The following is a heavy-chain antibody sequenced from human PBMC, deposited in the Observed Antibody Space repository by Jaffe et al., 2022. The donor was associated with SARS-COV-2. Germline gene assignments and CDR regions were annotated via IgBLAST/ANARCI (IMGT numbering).Heavy chain of an antibody. V-gene: IGHV3-53*02. D-gene: IGHD2-15*01. CDR1: GFTVSSNY. CDR3: ARGYCSGGSCYPVWFDL. J-gene: IGHJ5*02. Sequence: EVQLVETGGGLIQPGGSLRLSCVASGFTVSSNYMSWVRQAPGKGLEWVSVIYSGGSTHYADSVKGRFTFSRDNSKNTLYLQMNSLRAEDTAVYYCARGYCSGGSCYPVWFDLWGQGTLVTVSS. CDR2: IYSGGST.